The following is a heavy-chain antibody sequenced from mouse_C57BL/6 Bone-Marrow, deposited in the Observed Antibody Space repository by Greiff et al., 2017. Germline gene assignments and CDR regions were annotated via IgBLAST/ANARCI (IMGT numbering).Heavy chain of an antibody. D-gene: IGHD2-3*01. Sequence: DVMLVESGGGLVKPGGSLKLSCAASGFTFSSYAMSWVRQTPEKRLEWVATISDGGSYTYYPDNVKGRFTISRDNAKNNLYLQMSHLKSEDTAMYYCASGDGYPLAMDYWGQGTSVTVSS. V-gene: IGHV5-4*03. CDR2: ISDGGSYT. CDR3: ASGDGYPLAMDY. J-gene: IGHJ4*01. CDR1: GFTFSSYA.